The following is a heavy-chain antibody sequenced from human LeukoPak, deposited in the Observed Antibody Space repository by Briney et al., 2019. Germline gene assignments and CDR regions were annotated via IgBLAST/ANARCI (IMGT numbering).Heavy chain of an antibody. V-gene: IGHV3-23*01. D-gene: IGHD6-19*01. CDR1: GFTFSSYA. J-gene: IGHJ5*02. CDR2: ISGSGGST. Sequence: GGSLRLSCAASGFTFSSYAMSWVRQAPGKGLEWVSAISGSGGSTYYADSVKGRFTISRDNSKNTLYLQMNSLRAEDTAVCYCAKDPRGGWYSRWFDPWGQGTLVTVSS. CDR3: AKDPRGGWYSRWFDP.